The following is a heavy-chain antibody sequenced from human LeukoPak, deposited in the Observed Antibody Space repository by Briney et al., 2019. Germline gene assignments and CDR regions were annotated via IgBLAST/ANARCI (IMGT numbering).Heavy chain of an antibody. CDR2: ISSSGSTK. J-gene: IGHJ4*02. D-gene: IGHD5-12*01. Sequence: GGSLRLSCGASGITFSSYSMNWVRQAPGKGLEWVSYISSSGSTKYYADSVEGRFIISRDNSRDTVYLQMNSLRADDTAMYFCARGPWMVGTITAFDYWGQGTPVTVSS. V-gene: IGHV3-48*04. CDR1: GITFSSYS. CDR3: ARGPWMVGTITAFDY.